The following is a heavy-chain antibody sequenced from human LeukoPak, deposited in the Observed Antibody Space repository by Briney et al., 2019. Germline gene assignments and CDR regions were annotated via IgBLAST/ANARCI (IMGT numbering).Heavy chain of an antibody. D-gene: IGHD3-10*01. V-gene: IGHV3-23*01. CDR1: GFTFSSYG. CDR2: ISGSGGST. Sequence: GGSLRLSCAASGFTFSSYGMSWVRQAPGKGLEWVSAISGSGGSTYYADSVKGRFTISRDNSKNTLYLQMNSLRAEDTAVYYCAKDGSYYYGSGSYWWFYYYYMDVWGKGTTVTISS. CDR3: AKDGSYYYGSGSYWWFYYYYMDV. J-gene: IGHJ6*03.